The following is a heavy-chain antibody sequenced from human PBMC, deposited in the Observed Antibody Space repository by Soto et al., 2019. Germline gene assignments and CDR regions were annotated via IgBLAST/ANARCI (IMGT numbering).Heavy chain of an antibody. Sequence: QVQLVESGGGLVQPGGSLRLSCAASGFTFVDYEMSWIRQAAGKGQEWVSFLSRSGNTRDYADPVKRRFSISRDNAENSLSLQRESLRFEDTATYFCARSSGWYAADAVDVGGQGTMVTVS. CDR1: GFTFVDYE. D-gene: IGHD6-19*01. J-gene: IGHJ3*01. CDR3: ARSSGWYAADAVDV. CDR2: LSRSGNTR. V-gene: IGHV3-11*01.